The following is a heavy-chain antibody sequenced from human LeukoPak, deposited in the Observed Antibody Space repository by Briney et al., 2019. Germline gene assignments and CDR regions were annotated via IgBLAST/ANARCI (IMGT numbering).Heavy chain of an antibody. D-gene: IGHD5-18*01. V-gene: IGHV1-2*02. CDR1: GYTFAGYY. Sequence: ASVKVSCKASGYTFAGYYMHWVRQPPGQGLEWMGWINPNSGGTNYAQNFQGRVTMTRDTSINTVYMELSGLSSDDTAVYYCARPKFRGYSYGLAYWGQGILVTVSS. CDR3: ARPKFRGYSYGLAY. CDR2: INPNSGGT. J-gene: IGHJ4*02.